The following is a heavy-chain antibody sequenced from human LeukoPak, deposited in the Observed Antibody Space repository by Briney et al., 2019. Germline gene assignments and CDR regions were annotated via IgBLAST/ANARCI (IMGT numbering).Heavy chain of an antibody. CDR2: ISYDGSNK. D-gene: IGHD3-3*01. CDR3: TRDFDFSSAI. Sequence: PGESLRLSCAASGFTFSSYDMHWVRQAPGKGLEWVAGISYDGSNKYYADSVKGRFTTSRDNAKNTLFLQMNSLRAEDTAVYYCTRDFDFSSAIWGQGTLVTVSS. CDR1: GFTFSSYD. J-gene: IGHJ4*02. V-gene: IGHV3-30-3*01.